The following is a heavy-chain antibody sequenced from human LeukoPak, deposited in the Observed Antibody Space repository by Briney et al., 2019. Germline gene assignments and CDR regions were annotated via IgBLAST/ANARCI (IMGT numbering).Heavy chain of an antibody. CDR2: IYYSGST. D-gene: IGHD2-15*01. Sequence: PSETLSLTCTVSGGSISSSSYYWGWIRQPPGKGLEWIGSIYYSGSTYYNPSLKSRVTISVDTSKNQFSLKLSSVTAADTAVYYCARVPSASFLYSGCRSGGSCYSLDWGQGTLVTVSS. V-gene: IGHV4-39*07. CDR1: GGSISSSSYY. CDR3: ARVPSASFLYSGCRSGGSCYSLD. J-gene: IGHJ4*02.